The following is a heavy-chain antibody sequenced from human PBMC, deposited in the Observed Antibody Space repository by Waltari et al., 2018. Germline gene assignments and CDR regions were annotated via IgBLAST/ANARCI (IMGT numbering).Heavy chain of an antibody. Sequence: QVQLVQSGAEVMKPGASVKVSCKASGYTFTSYDINWVRQATGQGLEWMGWINPNSGNTGYAQKFLGRVTMTRDTSIGTVYMELSSLRSEDTAVYYCARGSWADYYDSSGFDYWGQGTLVTVSS. CDR1: GYTFTSYD. J-gene: IGHJ4*02. D-gene: IGHD3-22*01. V-gene: IGHV1-8*01. CDR2: INPNSGNT. CDR3: ARGSWADYYDSSGFDY.